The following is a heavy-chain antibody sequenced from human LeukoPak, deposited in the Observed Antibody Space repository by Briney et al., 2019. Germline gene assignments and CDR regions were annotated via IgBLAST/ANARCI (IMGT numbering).Heavy chain of an antibody. V-gene: IGHV1-2*02. CDR1: GYTFTGYY. Sequence: ASVKVSCKASGYTFTGYYMHWVRQAPGQGLEWMGWTHPNSGGTKYAQKFQGRVTMTRDTSISTVYMELSSLRSDDTAVYYCAGPGRDYYYYYHMDVWGKGTTVTVSS. CDR3: AGPGRDYYYYYHMDV. J-gene: IGHJ6*03. CDR2: THPNSGGT.